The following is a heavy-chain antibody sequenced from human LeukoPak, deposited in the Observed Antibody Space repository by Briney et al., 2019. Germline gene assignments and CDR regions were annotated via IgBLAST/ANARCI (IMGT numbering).Heavy chain of an antibody. D-gene: IGHD3-10*01. CDR1: GFTFSSYS. J-gene: IGHJ5*02. CDR3: ARDPGVLWFGELLSDLCWFDP. V-gene: IGHV3-21*01. Sequence: PGGSLRLSCAASGFTFSSYSMNWVRQAPGKGLEWVSSISSSSSYIYYADSVKGRFTISRDNAKNSLYLQMNSLRAEDTAVYYCARDPGVLWFGELLSDLCWFDPWGQGTLVTVSS. CDR2: ISSSSSYI.